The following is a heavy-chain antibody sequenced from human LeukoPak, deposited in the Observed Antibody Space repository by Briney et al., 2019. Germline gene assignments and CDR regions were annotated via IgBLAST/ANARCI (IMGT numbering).Heavy chain of an antibody. J-gene: IGHJ4*02. D-gene: IGHD3-10*01. CDR3: ARYDGSGSYLDY. CDR2: IYYSGST. Sequence: SETLSLTCTVSGGSISSYYWSWIRQPPGKGLEWIGYIYYSGSTNYNPSLKSRVTISVDTSKNQFSLKLSSVTAADTAVYYCARYDGSGSYLDYWGQGTLVTVSS. CDR1: GGSISSYY. V-gene: IGHV4-59*01.